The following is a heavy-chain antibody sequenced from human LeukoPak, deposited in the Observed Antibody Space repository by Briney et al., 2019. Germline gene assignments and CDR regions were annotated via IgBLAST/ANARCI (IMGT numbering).Heavy chain of an antibody. CDR1: GYTFTVYY. J-gene: IGHJ5*02. CDR2: INPNSGGT. V-gene: IGHV1-2*02. CDR3: ARSPNGIAARYNWFDP. D-gene: IGHD6-6*01. Sequence: ASVKVSCKASGYTFTVYYMHWVRQAPGQGLEWMGWINPNSGGTNYAQKFQGRVTMTRDTSISTAYMELSRLRSDDTAVYYCARSPNGIAARYNWFDPWGQGTLVTVSS.